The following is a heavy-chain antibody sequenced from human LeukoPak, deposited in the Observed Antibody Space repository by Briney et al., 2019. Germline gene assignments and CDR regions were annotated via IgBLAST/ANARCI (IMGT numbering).Heavy chain of an antibody. V-gene: IGHV1-18*01. J-gene: IGHJ4*02. D-gene: IGHD6-19*01. Sequence: ASVKVSFKASGGTFISYGISWVRQAPGQGLEWMGWISTYNGNTHYAQKLQGRVTMTTDTSTSTAYMELRSLRSDDTAVYYCARSSLAVAGSVFGYWGQGTLVTVSS. CDR3: ARSSLAVAGSVFGY. CDR1: GGTFISYG. CDR2: ISTYNGNT.